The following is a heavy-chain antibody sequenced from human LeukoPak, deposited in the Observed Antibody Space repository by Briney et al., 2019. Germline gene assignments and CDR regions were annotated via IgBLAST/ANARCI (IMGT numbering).Heavy chain of an antibody. Sequence: GRSLRLSCAASGFTFSSYAMHWVRQAPGKGLEWVAVISYDGSNKYYADSVKGRFTISRDNSKNTLYLQMNSLRAEDTALYYRAKGPPYGTGPYYFDYWGQGTLVTVSS. CDR2: ISYDGSNK. CDR3: AKGPPYGTGPYYFDY. D-gene: IGHD3-10*01. CDR1: GFTFSSYA. V-gene: IGHV3-30*04. J-gene: IGHJ4*02.